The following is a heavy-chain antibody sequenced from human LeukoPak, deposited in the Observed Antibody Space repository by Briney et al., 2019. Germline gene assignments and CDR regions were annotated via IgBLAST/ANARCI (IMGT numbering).Heavy chain of an antibody. CDR3: VRGSRRLEY. Sequence: GGSLRLSCAASGFTFSTYNMNWVRQAPGKGLEWVSCISTSSSYIYYSDSVKGRFSISRDNAKNLLFLQMESLRVEDTGVYYCVRGSRRLEYWGQGTLLTVSS. J-gene: IGHJ4*02. V-gene: IGHV3-21*01. CDR1: GFTFSTYN. CDR2: ISTSSSYI.